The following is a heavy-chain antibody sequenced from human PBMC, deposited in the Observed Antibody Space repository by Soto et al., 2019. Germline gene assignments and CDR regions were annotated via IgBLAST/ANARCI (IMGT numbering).Heavy chain of an antibody. CDR2: ISGYNGYT. J-gene: IGHJ6*02. Sequence: ASVKVSCKASGYPFTSYSSTWVRQAPGIGLEGMGGISGYNGYTNYAQKLQARVTITTDTSTYTANMERGSLRSTDTAVYYGAIDVEATTSRRCRNYRYGMDVWGQGTTVTVSS. CDR3: AIDVEATTSRRCRNYRYGMDV. V-gene: IGHV1-18*04. D-gene: IGHD1-1*01. CDR1: GYPFTSYS.